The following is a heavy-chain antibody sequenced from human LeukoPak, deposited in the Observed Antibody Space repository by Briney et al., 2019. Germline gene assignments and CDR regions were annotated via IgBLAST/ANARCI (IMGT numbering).Heavy chain of an antibody. CDR3: ARDGEEQLGYLPFDY. J-gene: IGHJ4*02. CDR1: GYTFTSYG. D-gene: IGHD6-13*01. CDR2: ISAYNGNT. V-gene: IGHV1-18*01. Sequence: GASVKVSCKASGYTFTSYGISWVRQAPGQGLEWMGWISAYNGNTNYAQKLQGRVTMTTDTSTSTAYMELRSLRSDDTAVYYCARDGEEQLGYLPFDYWGQGTLVTVSS.